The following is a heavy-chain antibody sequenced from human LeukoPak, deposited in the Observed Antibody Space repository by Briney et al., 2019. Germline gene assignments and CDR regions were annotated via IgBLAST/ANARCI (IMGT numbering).Heavy chain of an antibody. J-gene: IGHJ4*02. CDR3: AKSAPTYYDILTGRLLYFDY. D-gene: IGHD3-9*01. V-gene: IGHV3-23*01. CDR2: ISGSGGST. Sequence: PGGSLRLSCAASGFTFSSYAMSWVRQAPGKGLEWVSAISGSGGSTYYADSVKGRFTISRDNSKNTLYLQMNSLRAEDTAVYYCAKSAPTYYDILTGRLLYFDYWGQGTLATVSS. CDR1: GFTFSSYA.